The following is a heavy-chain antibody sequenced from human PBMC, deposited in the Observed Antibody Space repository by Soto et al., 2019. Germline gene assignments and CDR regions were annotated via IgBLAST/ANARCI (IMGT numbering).Heavy chain of an antibody. Sequence: PGGSLRLSCAASGFTFSSYDMHWVRQATGKGLEWVSAIGTAGDTYYPGSMKGRFTISRENAKNSLYLQMNSLRAEDTAVYYCAREYGSGSYPDYYYYYGMDVWGQGTTVTVSS. D-gene: IGHD3-10*01. CDR3: AREYGSGSYPDYYYYYGMDV. CDR2: IGTAGDT. J-gene: IGHJ6*02. V-gene: IGHV3-13*01. CDR1: GFTFSSYD.